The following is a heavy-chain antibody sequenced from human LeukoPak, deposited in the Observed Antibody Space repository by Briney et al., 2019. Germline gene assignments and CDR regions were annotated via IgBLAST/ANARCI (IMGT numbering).Heavy chain of an antibody. V-gene: IGHV1-18*01. Sequence: ASVKVSCKAPGYTFTDYVLTWVRQAPGQGLEWMGRIATYTGNSNYAQRFQDRLTMTTDTSTSTAYMELRILSSDDTAVYYCARTTTAVTTHGELDFWGQGTLVTVSS. J-gene: IGHJ4*02. CDR2: IATYTGNS. CDR1: GYTFTDYV. D-gene: IGHD4-17*01. CDR3: ARTTTAVTTHGELDF.